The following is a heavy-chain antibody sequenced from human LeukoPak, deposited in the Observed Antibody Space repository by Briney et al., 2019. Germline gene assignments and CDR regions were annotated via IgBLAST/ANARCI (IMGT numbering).Heavy chain of an antibody. D-gene: IGHD3-10*01. J-gene: IGHJ4*02. Sequence: GESLKISCTCSGYSFTSYWICWVRQLPGKGLEWLVIIYPGDSATIYSPSFQGQVTISADKYISTAYLQWSSLKASDTAMYYCARHGTGSSYMTIDYWGQGTLVTVSS. CDR3: ARHGTGSSYMTIDY. CDR2: IYPGDSAT. CDR1: GYSFTSYW. V-gene: IGHV5-51*01.